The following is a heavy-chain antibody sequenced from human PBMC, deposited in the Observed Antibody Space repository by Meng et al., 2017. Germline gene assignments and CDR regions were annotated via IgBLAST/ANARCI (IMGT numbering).Heavy chain of an antibody. Sequence: QLQLQESGPGLGKPSEPLSLPCTVSGGSISSSSYYWGWIRQPPGKGLEWIGSIYYSGSTYYNPSLKSRVTISVDTSKNQFSLKLSSVTAADTAVYYCARDGIAAAGTGRSYFQHWGQGTLVTVSS. V-gene: IGHV4-39*07. D-gene: IGHD6-13*01. CDR3: ARDGIAAAGTGRSYFQH. CDR2: IYYSGST. J-gene: IGHJ1*01. CDR1: GGSISSSSYY.